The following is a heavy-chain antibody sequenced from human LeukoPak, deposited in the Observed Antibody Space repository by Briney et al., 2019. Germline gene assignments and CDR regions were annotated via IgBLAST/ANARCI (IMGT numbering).Heavy chain of an antibody. V-gene: IGHV3-23*01. J-gene: IGHJ4*02. CDR3: AKERASGNYWGFFDS. Sequence: GGSLRLSCGACGLNFTIYAMRGVRQPEGKGAEWVSAITGTGDGTFYAGSVKGRFSISRDTSKNTVYLHMVSLRAEDTAVYYGAKERASGNYWGFFDSWGQGTLVTLSP. CDR1: GLNFTIYA. D-gene: IGHD3-10*01. CDR2: ITGTGDGT.